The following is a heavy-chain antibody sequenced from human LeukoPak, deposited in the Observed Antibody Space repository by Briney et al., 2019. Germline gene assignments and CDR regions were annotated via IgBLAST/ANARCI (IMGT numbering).Heavy chain of an antibody. D-gene: IGHD3-3*01. CDR3: ARAKRFWSGYYRGWFDP. Sequence: SETLSLTCAVYGGSFSGYYWSWIRQPPGKGLEWIGEINHSGSTNYNPSLKSRVTISVDTSKNQFSLKLSSVTAADTAVHYCARAKRFWSGYYRGWFDPWGQGTLVTVSS. CDR2: INHSGST. CDR1: GGSFSGYY. V-gene: IGHV4-34*01. J-gene: IGHJ5*02.